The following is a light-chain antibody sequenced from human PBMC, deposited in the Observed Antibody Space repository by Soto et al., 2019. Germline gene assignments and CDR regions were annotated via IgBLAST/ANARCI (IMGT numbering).Light chain of an antibody. CDR2: KAS. CDR3: QQYNSYSGVGVWT. Sequence: DIQMTQSPSTLSASVGDRVTITCRASQSISSWLAWYQQKPGKAPKLLIYKASSLESGVPSRFSGSGSGTEFTLTISSLQPDDFATYYCQQYNSYSGVGVWTFGQGTKVEIK. CDR1: QSISSW. V-gene: IGKV1-5*03. J-gene: IGKJ1*01.